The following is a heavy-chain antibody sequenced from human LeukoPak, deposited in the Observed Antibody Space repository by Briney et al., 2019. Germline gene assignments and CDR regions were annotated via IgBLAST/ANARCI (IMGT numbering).Heavy chain of an antibody. CDR3: TRHTAAAGTDY. V-gene: IGHV3-73*01. D-gene: IGHD6-13*01. CDR2: IRSKANSYAT. Sequence: PGGSLRLSCAASGFTFSGSAMHWVRQASGKGLEWVGRIRSKANSYATAYAASVKGRFTISRDDSKNTAYLQMNSLKTEDTAVYYCTRHTAAAGTDYWGQGTLVTVSS. J-gene: IGHJ4*02. CDR1: GFTFSGSA.